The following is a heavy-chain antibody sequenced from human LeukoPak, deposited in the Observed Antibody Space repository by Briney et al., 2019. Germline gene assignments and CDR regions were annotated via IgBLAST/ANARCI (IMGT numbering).Heavy chain of an antibody. D-gene: IGHD1-26*01. CDR1: GFTFSSYG. J-gene: IGHJ4*02. Sequence: GGSLRLSCAASGFTFSSYGMHWVRQAPGKGLEWVAVISYDGSNKYYADSVKGRFTISRDNSKNTLYLQVNSLRAEDTAVYYCARDASGHYFDYWGQGTLVTVSS. V-gene: IGHV3-30*03. CDR2: ISYDGSNK. CDR3: ARDASGHYFDY.